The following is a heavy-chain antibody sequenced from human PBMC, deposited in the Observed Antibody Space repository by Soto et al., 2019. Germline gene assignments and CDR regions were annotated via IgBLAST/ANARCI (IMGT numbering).Heavy chain of an antibody. CDR2: MNPNSGNT. D-gene: IGHD2-15*01. CDR3: ARDVEGWGCDIVVVVADPGNAFDI. V-gene: IGHV1-8*01. CDR1: GYTFTSYD. J-gene: IGHJ3*02. Sequence: GASVKVSCKASGYTFTSYDINWVRQATGQGLEWMGWMNPNSGNTGYAQKFQGRVTMTTDTSTSTAYMELRSLRSDDTAVYYCARDVEGWGCDIVVVVADPGNAFDIWGQGTMVTVSS.